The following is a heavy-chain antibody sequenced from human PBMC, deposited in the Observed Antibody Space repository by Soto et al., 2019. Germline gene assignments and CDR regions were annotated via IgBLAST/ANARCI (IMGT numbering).Heavy chain of an antibody. Sequence: GGSLRLSCAASGFTFSSYAMSWVRQGPGKGLEWVSAISGSGGSTYYADSVKGRFTISRDNSKNTLYLQMNSLRAEDTAVYYCAKDVEGQQLGIFDCWCQGTLVTVSS. CDR3: AKDVEGQQLGIFDC. V-gene: IGHV3-23*01. D-gene: IGHD6-13*01. CDR1: GFTFSSYA. CDR2: ISGSGGST. J-gene: IGHJ4*02.